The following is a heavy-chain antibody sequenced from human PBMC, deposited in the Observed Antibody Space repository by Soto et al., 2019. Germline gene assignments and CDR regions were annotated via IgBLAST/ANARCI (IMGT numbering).Heavy chain of an antibody. Sequence: SETLSLTCTVSGGSISSYYWSWIRQPPGKGLEWIGYIYYSGSTNYNPSLKSRVTISVDTSKNQFSLKLSSVTAADTAVYYCARQIGFSRFDPWGQGTLVTVSS. D-gene: IGHD6-13*01. CDR1: GGSISSYY. V-gene: IGHV4-59*08. J-gene: IGHJ5*02. CDR2: IYYSGST. CDR3: ARQIGFSRFDP.